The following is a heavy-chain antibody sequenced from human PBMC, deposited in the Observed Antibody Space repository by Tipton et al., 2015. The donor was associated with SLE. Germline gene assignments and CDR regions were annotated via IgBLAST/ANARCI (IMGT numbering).Heavy chain of an antibody. CDR2: IHHSGST. CDR1: GGSISSGVYY. J-gene: IGHJ5*02. V-gene: IGHV4-31*03. CDR3: ARGASPPATAGTVWFDP. Sequence: TLSLTCTVPGGSISSGVYYWSWIRQRPGKGLEWFGYIHHSGSTYYSPSLKSRVTISVDTSKNQFSLKLSSVTAADTAVYYCARGASPPATAGTVWFDPWGQGALVTVSS. D-gene: IGHD1-1*01.